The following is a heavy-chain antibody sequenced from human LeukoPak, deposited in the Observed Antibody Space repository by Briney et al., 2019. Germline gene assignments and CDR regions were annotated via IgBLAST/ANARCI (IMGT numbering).Heavy chain of an antibody. Sequence: SVKVSCKASGGTFSRYVISWLRQAPGQGLEWMGGIIPMFGSANYAQKFQGRVTMTRDTSISTAYMELSRLRSDDTAVYYCARDGGSSTSCYTNWGQGTLVTVSS. V-gene: IGHV1-69*05. D-gene: IGHD2-2*02. CDR2: IIPMFGSA. CDR1: GGTFSRYV. CDR3: ARDGGSSTSCYTN. J-gene: IGHJ4*02.